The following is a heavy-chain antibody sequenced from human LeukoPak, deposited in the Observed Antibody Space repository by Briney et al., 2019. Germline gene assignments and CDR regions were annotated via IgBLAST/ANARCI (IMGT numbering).Heavy chain of an antibody. CDR3: ARAMGYYGSGDAFDI. CDR2: ISYDGSNK. V-gene: IGHV3-30*04. CDR1: GFTFSSYA. D-gene: IGHD3-10*01. Sequence: GGSPRLSCAASGFTFSSYAMHWVRQAPGKGLEWVAVISYDGSNKYYADSVKGRFTISRDNSKNTLYLQMNSLRAEDTAVYYCARAMGYYGSGDAFDIWGQGTMVTVSS. J-gene: IGHJ3*02.